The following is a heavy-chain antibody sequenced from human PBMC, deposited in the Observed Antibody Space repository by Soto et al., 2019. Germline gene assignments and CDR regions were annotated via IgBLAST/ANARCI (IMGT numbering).Heavy chain of an antibody. D-gene: IGHD6-13*01. J-gene: IGHJ4*02. V-gene: IGHV3-21*01. CDR2: ISSSSSYI. CDR1: GFTFSSYS. CDR3: ARDRAPAGWSYFDY. Sequence: EVQLVESGGGLVKPGGSLRLSCAASGFTFSSYSMNWVRQAPGKGLEWVSSISSSSSYIYYADSVKGRFTISRDNAKNSLYLKMNSLRAEDTAVYYCARDRAPAGWSYFDYWGQGTLVTVSS.